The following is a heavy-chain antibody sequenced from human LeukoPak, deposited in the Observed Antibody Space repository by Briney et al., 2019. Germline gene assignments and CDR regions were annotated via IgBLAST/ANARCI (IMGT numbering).Heavy chain of an antibody. J-gene: IGHJ5*02. CDR2: INPNSGDT. D-gene: IGHD6-13*01. CDR3: ARVPCLTSSCSPINWFDP. Sequence: ASVKASCEASGYTFTGYYIHWVRQAPGQGLEWMGWINPNSGDTGYAQKFQGRVTMTRDTSISTAYMELSSLKSDDTAVYYCARVPCLTSSCSPINWFDPWGQGALVAVSS. V-gene: IGHV1-2*02. CDR1: GYTFTGYY.